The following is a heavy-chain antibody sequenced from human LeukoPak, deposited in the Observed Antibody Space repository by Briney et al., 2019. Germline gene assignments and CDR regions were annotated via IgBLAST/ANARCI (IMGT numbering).Heavy chain of an antibody. J-gene: IGHJ4*02. CDR2: IIPIFGTA. V-gene: IGHV1-69*13. Sequence: SVKVSCKASGGTFSSYAISWVRQAPGQGLEWMGGIIPIFGTANYAQKFQGRVTITADESTSTAYMELGSLRSEDTAVYYCARADEVGNWNNPLNYWGQGTLVTVSS. D-gene: IGHD1/OR15-1a*01. CDR1: GGTFSSYA. CDR3: ARADEVGNWNNPLNY.